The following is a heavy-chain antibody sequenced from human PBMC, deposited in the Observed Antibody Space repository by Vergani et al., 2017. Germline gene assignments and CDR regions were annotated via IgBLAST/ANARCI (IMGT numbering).Heavy chain of an antibody. Sequence: QVQLVQSGAEVKKPGSSVKVSCKASGGTFSSYAISWVRQAPGQGLEWMGGIIPIFGTANYAQKVQGRVTITADGSTSTAYMELSSLRSEDTAVYYCARGIICGGDCYRYYYYYYMDVWGKGTTVTVSS. CDR1: GGTFSSYA. CDR2: IIPIFGTA. CDR3: ARGIICGGDCYRYYYYYYMDV. D-gene: IGHD2-21*02. J-gene: IGHJ6*03. V-gene: IGHV1-69*01.